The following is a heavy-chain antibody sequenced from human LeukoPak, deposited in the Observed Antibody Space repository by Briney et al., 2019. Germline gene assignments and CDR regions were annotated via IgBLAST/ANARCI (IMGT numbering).Heavy chain of an antibody. Sequence: SETLSLTCTVSGGSISSGSYYWSWIRQPAGKGLEWIGRIYTSGSTNYNPSLKSRVPISVDTSKNQFSLKLSSVTAADTAVYYCARLDYWGQGTLVTVSS. CDR1: GGSISSGSYY. J-gene: IGHJ4*02. V-gene: IGHV4-61*02. CDR3: ARLDY. CDR2: IYTSGST.